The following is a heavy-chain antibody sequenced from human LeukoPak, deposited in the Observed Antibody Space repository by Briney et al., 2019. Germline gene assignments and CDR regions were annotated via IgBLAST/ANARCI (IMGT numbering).Heavy chain of an antibody. CDR2: ISSSSSTI. D-gene: IGHD2-15*01. CDR1: GFTFSSYS. J-gene: IGHJ3*02. CDR3: ARVCNSGGRSRKTSGAFDI. Sequence: GGSLRLSCAASGFTFSSYSMNWVRQAPGKGLEWVSYISSSSSTIYYADSVKGRFTISRDNAKNSLYLQMNSLRAEDTAVYYCARVCNSGGRSRKTSGAFDIWGQGTMVTVPS. V-gene: IGHV3-48*04.